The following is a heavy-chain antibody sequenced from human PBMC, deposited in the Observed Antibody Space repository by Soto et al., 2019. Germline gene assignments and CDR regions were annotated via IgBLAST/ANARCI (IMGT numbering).Heavy chain of an antibody. CDR1: GFTFKTYA. D-gene: IGHD1-26*01. V-gene: IGHV3-74*01. CDR3: ARASGSNIHFDY. CDR2: INTDGSST. J-gene: IGHJ4*02. Sequence: PGGSLRLSCAASGFTFKTYAMYWVRQAPGKGLVWVSRINTDGSSTTYADSVKGRFTISRDNTKNTLYLQMNSLRVEDTAVYYCARASGSNIHFDYWGQGTLVTVSS.